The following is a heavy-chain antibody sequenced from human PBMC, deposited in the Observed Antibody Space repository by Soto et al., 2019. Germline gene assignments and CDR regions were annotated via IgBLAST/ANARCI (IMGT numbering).Heavy chain of an antibody. V-gene: IGHV4-30-4*01. CDR3: ASGLYDFWSGYPRLDY. CDR2: IYYSGST. D-gene: IGHD3-3*01. Sequence: SETLSLTCTVSGGSISSGDYYWSWIRQPPGKGLEWIGYIYYSGSTYYNPSLKSRVTISVDTSKNQFSLKLSSVTAADTAVYYCASGLYDFWSGYPRLDYWGQGTLVTVSS. J-gene: IGHJ4*02. CDR1: GGSISSGDYY.